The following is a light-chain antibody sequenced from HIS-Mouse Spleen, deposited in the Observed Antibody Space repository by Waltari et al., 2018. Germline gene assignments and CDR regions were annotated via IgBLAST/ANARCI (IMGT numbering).Light chain of an antibody. CDR1: TSDVGGYNY. J-gene: IGLJ2*01. CDR3: SSYTSSSFNVV. V-gene: IGLV2-14*03. Sequence: QSALTQPASVSGSPGQSITISRTGTTSDVGGYNYVSWYKQHPGKAPKLMIYDVSNPPSGVSNRFSGSKSGNTASLTISGLQAEDEADYYCSSYTSSSFNVVFGGGTKLTVL. CDR2: DVS.